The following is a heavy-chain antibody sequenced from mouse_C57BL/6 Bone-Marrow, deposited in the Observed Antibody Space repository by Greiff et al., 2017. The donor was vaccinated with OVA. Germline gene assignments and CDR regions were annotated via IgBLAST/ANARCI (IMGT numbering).Heavy chain of an antibody. J-gene: IGHJ2*01. CDR2: IYPGSGST. D-gene: IGHD2-10*01. CDR3: ASAPTGFGY. Sequence: QVQLQQPGAELVKPGASVKMSCKASGYTFTSYWITWVKQRPGQGLEWIGDIYPGSGSTNYNEKFKSKATLTVETSSSTAYLQLSSLTSEDSAVYYCASAPTGFGYWGQGTTLSVSS. CDR1: GYTFTSYW. V-gene: IGHV1-55*01.